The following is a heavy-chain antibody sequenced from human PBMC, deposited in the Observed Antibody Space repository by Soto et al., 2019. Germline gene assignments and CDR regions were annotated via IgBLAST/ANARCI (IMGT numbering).Heavy chain of an antibody. CDR3: ARGRRTVRPFDY. Sequence: ASVKVSCKASGYTFTSYDINWVRQATGQGLEWMGWMNPNSGNTGYAQKFQGRVTMTRNTSISTAYMELSSLRSEDTAVYYCARGRRTVRPFDYWGQGTLVTVS. D-gene: IGHD4-17*01. CDR1: GYTFTSYD. CDR2: MNPNSGNT. V-gene: IGHV1-8*01. J-gene: IGHJ4*02.